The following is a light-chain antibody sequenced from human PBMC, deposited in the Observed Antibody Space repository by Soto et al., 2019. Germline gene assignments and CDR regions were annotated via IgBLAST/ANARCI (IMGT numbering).Light chain of an antibody. J-gene: IGKJ1*01. Sequence: DIQMTQSSSSVSACLXDSINITCTARQGISSCLAXXQQXXGXAPKXXXYAXSSLQTGVPSRFSGSGSGTDFTLTISSLQPEDFAVYYCQQYGSATGTFGQGTKVDIK. CDR3: QQYGSATGT. CDR1: QGISSC. CDR2: AXS. V-gene: IGKV1-12*01.